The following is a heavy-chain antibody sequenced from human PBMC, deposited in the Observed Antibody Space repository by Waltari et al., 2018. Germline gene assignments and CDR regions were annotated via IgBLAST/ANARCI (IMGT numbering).Heavy chain of an antibody. J-gene: IGHJ6*02. CDR1: RGSIRSHY. CDR3: ARDRVVPADEPDYYGLDV. D-gene: IGHD2-2*01. CDR2: ICYNGAT. Sequence: QVQLQESGPGQVKPSETLSLTCDVSRGSIRSHYWSWIRRPPGKGLEWIGYICYNGATNYNPSLMSRVTISVDTAKNQFSLKLTSVTAADTAVYYCARDRVVPADEPDYYGLDVWGQGTTVTVSS. V-gene: IGHV4-59*11.